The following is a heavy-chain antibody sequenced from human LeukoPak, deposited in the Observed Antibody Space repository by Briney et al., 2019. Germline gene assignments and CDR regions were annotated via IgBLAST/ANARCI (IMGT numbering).Heavy chain of an antibody. V-gene: IGHV4-59*01. Sequence: SETLSLTCTVSGGSISSYYWSWIRQPPGKGLEWNGYIYYSGSTNYNPSLKSRVTISVDTSKNQFSLKLSSVTAADTAVYYCAREALNFTMDAFDIWGQGTMVTVSS. CDR1: GGSISSYY. CDR3: AREALNFTMDAFDI. J-gene: IGHJ3*02. D-gene: IGHD3-10*01. CDR2: IYYSGST.